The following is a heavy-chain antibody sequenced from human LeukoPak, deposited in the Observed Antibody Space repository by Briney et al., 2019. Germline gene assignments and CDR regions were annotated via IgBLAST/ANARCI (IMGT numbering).Heavy chain of an antibody. D-gene: IGHD6-13*01. CDR3: ARDLSPLIAAAGARTFDY. J-gene: IGHJ4*02. CDR2: ISAYNGNT. Sequence: GASVKVSCKASGYTFTSYGISWVRQAPGQGPEWMGWISAYNGNTNYAQKLQGRVTMTTDTSTSTAYMELRSLRSDDTAVYYCARDLSPLIAAAGARTFDYWGQGTLVTVSS. V-gene: IGHV1-18*01. CDR1: GYTFTSYG.